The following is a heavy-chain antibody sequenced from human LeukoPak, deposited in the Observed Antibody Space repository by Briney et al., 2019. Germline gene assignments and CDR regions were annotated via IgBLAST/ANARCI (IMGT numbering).Heavy chain of an antibody. J-gene: IGHJ6*03. Sequence: SETLSLTCTVSGGSISSYYWSWIRQPAGKGLEWIGRIYTSGSTNYNPSPKSRVTISVDKSKNQFSLKLSSVAAADTAVYYCARALTTAKWGYYYYYMDVWGKGTTVTVSS. CDR3: ARALTTAKWGYYYYYMDV. D-gene: IGHD4-17*01. V-gene: IGHV4-4*07. CDR2: IYTSGST. CDR1: GGSISSYY.